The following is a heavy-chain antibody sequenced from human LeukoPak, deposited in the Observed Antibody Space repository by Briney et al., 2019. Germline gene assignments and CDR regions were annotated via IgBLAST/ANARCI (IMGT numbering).Heavy chain of an antibody. J-gene: IGHJ4*02. D-gene: IGHD3-22*01. CDR3: ARGGLNYDNPSNKDY. V-gene: IGHV3-7*03. CDR1: GFTFSSYW. Sequence: GGSLRLSCAASGFTFSSYWMSWVRQAPGKGLEWVANIKQDGSEKYYVDSVKGRFTISRDNSKNTLYLQMNSLRAEDTAVYYCARGGLNYDNPSNKDYWGQGTLVTVSS. CDR2: IKQDGSEK.